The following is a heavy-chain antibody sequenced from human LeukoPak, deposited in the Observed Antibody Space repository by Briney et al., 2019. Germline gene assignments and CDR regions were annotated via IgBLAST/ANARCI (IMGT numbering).Heavy chain of an antibody. D-gene: IGHD3-10*01. CDR1: GFNFSSYW. CDR2: IKQDGGEK. J-gene: IGHJ4*02. CDR3: ARCLYYYGSGSPFDY. Sequence: PGGSLRLSCAASGFNFSSYWMNWVRQAPGKGLEWVANIKQDGGEKYYVDSVKDRFTISRDNAKKSLILQMNSLRAEDTAVYYCARCLYYYGSGSPFDYWGQGTLVTVSS. V-gene: IGHV3-7*01.